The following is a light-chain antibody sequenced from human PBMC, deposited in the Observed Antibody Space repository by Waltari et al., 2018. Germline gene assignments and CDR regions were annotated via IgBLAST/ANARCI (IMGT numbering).Light chain of an antibody. J-gene: IGKJ4*01. CDR2: AAS. CDR1: QSISSS. Sequence: DLQMTQSPSSLSASVGDRVTITCRASQSISSSLTWYQQKPGKAPKLLIYAASSLQSGVPSRVSGSGSGTDFTLTISSLQPEDFATYYCQQSYSTPPTFGGGTKVEIK. V-gene: IGKV1-39*01. CDR3: QQSYSTPPT.